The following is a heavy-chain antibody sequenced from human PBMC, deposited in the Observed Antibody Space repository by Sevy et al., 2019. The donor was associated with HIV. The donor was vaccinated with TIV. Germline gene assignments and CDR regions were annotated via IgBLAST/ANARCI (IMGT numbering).Heavy chain of an antibody. J-gene: IGHJ4*02. CDR1: GFNFSDYA. CDR2: ITGTSGRT. D-gene: IGHD1-26*01. Sequence: GGSLRLSCSASGFNFSDYAMAWVRQGPGTGLEWVSSITGTSGRTYYADSVKGRFTVSRDNTQGKLFLPMNSLRVEDTAKYYCAKNRVVGSTNSFDSWGQGDLVTVSS. V-gene: IGHV3-23*01. CDR3: AKNRVVGSTNSFDS.